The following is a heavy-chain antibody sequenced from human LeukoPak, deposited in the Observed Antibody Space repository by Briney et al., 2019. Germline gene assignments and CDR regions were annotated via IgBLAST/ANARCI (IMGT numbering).Heavy chain of an antibody. CDR3: ARSARDYDFWQHLYFYYMEV. Sequence: GGSLRLSCAASGFTFSNYGMYWVRQSPGKGLEWVAFIRYDGGKKYYADSVKGRFTISRDNSKNTLYLQMNSLRAEDTAVYYCARSARDYDFWQHLYFYYMEVWGKGTTVTVSS. CDR1: GFTFSNYG. D-gene: IGHD3-3*01. V-gene: IGHV3-30*02. CDR2: IRYDGGKK. J-gene: IGHJ6*03.